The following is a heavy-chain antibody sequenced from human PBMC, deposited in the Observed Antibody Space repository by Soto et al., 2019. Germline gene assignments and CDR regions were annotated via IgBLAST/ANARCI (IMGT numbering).Heavy chain of an antibody. Sequence: ASVKVSCKASGYTFTGYYMHLVRQAPGQGLEWMGWINPNSGGTNYAQKFQGWVTMTRDTSISTAYMELSRPRSDDTAVYYCARDGRYYDFWSGYQPHHYYYYGMDVWGQGTTVTVSS. J-gene: IGHJ6*02. CDR1: GYTFTGYY. D-gene: IGHD3-3*01. CDR3: ARDGRYYDFWSGYQPHHYYYYGMDV. CDR2: INPNSGGT. V-gene: IGHV1-2*04.